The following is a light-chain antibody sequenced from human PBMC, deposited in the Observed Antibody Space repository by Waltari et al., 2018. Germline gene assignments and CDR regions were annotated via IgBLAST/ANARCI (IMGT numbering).Light chain of an antibody. Sequence: DIQLTQSPSTLSASVGDRVNITCRASENLIIWLAWYQQKPGGVPKLLMYQASSLANGVPSTFSGSGSGTEFTLTISSLQPDDFATYYCQHYKSYPYSFGQGTTVEIK. CDR3: QHYKSYPYS. CDR1: ENLIIW. J-gene: IGKJ2*01. V-gene: IGKV1-5*03. CDR2: QAS.